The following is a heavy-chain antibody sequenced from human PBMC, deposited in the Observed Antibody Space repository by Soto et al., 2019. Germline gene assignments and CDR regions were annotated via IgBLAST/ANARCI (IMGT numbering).Heavy chain of an antibody. D-gene: IGHD4-4*01. J-gene: IGHJ6*03. CDR2: ISGSGGST. CDR1: GFTFSSYA. Sequence: EVQLLESGGGLVQPGGSLRLSCEASGFTFSSYAMSWVRQAPGKGLEWVSAISGSGGSTYYADSVKGRFTISRDNSKNTLYLQMNSLRAKDTAVYYCAKASYSNYANYYYYYMDVWGKGTTVTVSS. V-gene: IGHV3-23*01. CDR3: AKASYSNYANYYYYYMDV.